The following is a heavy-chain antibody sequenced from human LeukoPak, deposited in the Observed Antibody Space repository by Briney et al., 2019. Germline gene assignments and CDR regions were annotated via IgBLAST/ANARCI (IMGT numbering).Heavy chain of an antibody. J-gene: IGHJ4*02. CDR1: GGSISSYY. CDR2: IYYSGST. Sequence: SETLSLTCTVSGGSISSYYWSWIRQPPGKGLEWIGYIYYSGSTNYNPSLKSRVTISVDTSKNQFSLKLSSVTAADTAVYYCARDQGGYDFWSGYSSPGYFDYWGQGTLVTVSS. V-gene: IGHV4-59*01. CDR3: ARDQGGYDFWSGYSSPGYFDY. D-gene: IGHD3-3*01.